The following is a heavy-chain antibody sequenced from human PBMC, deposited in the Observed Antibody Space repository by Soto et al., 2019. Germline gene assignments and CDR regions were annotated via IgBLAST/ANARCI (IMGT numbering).Heavy chain of an antibody. CDR2: ISEDAETD. J-gene: IGHJ6*02. CDR3: AKAPFRRPYYFYGMDV. Sequence: GGSLRLSCVASGFTFSDFGMHWVRQGPGKGLEWLAVISEDAETDFHADSVKGRFTVSRDNFKETLYLQMNSLTTDDSGVYFCAKAPFRRPYYFYGMDVWGQGTTVTVSS. CDR1: GFTFSDFG. V-gene: IGHV3-30*18. D-gene: IGHD3-10*01.